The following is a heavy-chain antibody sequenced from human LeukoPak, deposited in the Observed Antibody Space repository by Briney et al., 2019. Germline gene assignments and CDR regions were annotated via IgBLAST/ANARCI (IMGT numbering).Heavy chain of an antibody. J-gene: IGHJ3*02. D-gene: IGHD3-16*01. CDR1: GYTFTSYD. CDR2: MNPNSGNT. V-gene: IGHV1-8*03. Sequence: ASVKVSCKASGYTFTSYDINWVRQATGQGLEWMGWMNPNSGNTGYAQKFQGRVTITRNTSISTAYMELSSLRSEDTAVYYCARVLGVTRHDAFDIWGQGTMVTVSS. CDR3: ARVLGVTRHDAFDI.